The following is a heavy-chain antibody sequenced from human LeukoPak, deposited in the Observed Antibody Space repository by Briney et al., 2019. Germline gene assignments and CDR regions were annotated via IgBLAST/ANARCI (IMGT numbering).Heavy chain of an antibody. J-gene: IGHJ6*02. CDR2: ISGSGGST. Sequence: GGSLRLSCAASGFTFSSYAMSWVRQAPGKGLEWVSAISGSGGSTYYADSVKGRFTISRDNSKNTLYLQMNSLRAEDTAVYYCARDLGDIVVVPAKANYYYGMDVWGQGTTVTVSS. CDR1: GFTFSSYA. V-gene: IGHV3-23*01. CDR3: ARDLGDIVVVPAKANYYYGMDV. D-gene: IGHD2-2*01.